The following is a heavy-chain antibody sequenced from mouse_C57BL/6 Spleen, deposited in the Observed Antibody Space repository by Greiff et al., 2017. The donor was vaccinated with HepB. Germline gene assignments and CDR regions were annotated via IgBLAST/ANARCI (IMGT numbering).Heavy chain of an antibody. J-gene: IGHJ2*01. D-gene: IGHD1-1*01. V-gene: IGHV1-64*01. CDR1: GYTFTSYW. CDR3: ARSLYYGSSVYYFDY. Sequence: QVQLKQPGAELVKPGASVKLSCKASGYTFTSYWMHWVKQRPGQGLEWIGMIHPNSGSTNYNEKFKSKATLTVDKSSSTAYMQLSSLTSEDSAVYYCARSLYYGSSVYYFDYWGQGTTLTVSS. CDR2: IHPNSGST.